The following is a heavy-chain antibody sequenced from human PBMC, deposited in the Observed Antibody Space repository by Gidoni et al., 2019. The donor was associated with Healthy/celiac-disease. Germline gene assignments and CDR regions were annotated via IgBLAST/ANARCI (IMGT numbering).Heavy chain of an antibody. CDR2: ISYDGSNK. Sequence: CPASGFTFSSYGMHWVRQAPGKGLAWVAVISYDGSNKYYADSVKGRFTISRDNSKNTLYLQMNSLRAEDTAVYYCAKGWGAVVGHYYFDYWGQGTLVTVSS. J-gene: IGHJ4*02. CDR1: GFTFSSYG. CDR3: AKGWGAVVGHYYFDY. D-gene: IGHD6-19*01. V-gene: IGHV3-30*18.